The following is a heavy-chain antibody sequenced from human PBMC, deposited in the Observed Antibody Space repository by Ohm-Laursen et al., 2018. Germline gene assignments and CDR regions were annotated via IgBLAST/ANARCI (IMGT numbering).Heavy chain of an antibody. D-gene: IGHD4-11*01. CDR2: IYPCDSDT. CDR1: GYSFTSYW. V-gene: IGHV5-51*03. J-gene: IGHJ6*02. CDR3: ARLTMTTVTTVGYYYYGMDV. Sequence: GESLRISCKGSGYSFTSYWIGWVRQMPGKGLEWMGIIYPCDSDTRYSPSFQGQVTISADKSISTAYLQWSSLKASDTAMYYCARLTMTTVTTVGYYYYGMDVWGQGTTVIVSS.